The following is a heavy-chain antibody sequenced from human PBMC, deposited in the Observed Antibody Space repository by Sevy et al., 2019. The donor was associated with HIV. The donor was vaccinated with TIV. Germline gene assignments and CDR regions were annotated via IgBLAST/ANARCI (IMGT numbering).Heavy chain of an antibody. CDR2: IYSGGRT. CDR1: GFTVSSNY. D-gene: IGHD2-21*01. V-gene: IGHV3-53*01. CDR3: ARGGDCYNYLKWIYGMDG. Sequence: GGSLRLSCAASGFTVSSNYMSWVRQAPGKGLEWGSVIYSGGRTYYADSVKGRVTISRDNSKNTRYLPMNSLRAEDTAVCDGARGGDCYNYLKWIYGMDGWGQGTTVTVSS. J-gene: IGHJ6*02.